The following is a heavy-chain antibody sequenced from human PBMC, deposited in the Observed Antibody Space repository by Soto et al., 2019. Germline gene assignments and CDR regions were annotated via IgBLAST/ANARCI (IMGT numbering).Heavy chain of an antibody. CDR1: GYSFSSYW. CDR2: IYPRDSDT. Sequence: GESLKISFTASGYSFSSYWLGGVRQMPGKGLEWIGVIYPRDSDTRYRPALQGHVSISAATSISTAYLHWTSLKPSDSGIYYCARSDYWHDQPRFDSSAQGTPVTVSS. D-gene: IGHD3-3*01. CDR3: ARSDYWHDQPRFDS. V-gene: IGHV5-51*03. J-gene: IGHJ5*01.